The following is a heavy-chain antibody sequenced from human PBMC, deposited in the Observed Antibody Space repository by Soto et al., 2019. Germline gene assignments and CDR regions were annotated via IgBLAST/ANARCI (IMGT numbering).Heavy chain of an antibody. CDR3: ARGLEVAAAGYGEYYYYGMDV. D-gene: IGHD6-13*01. J-gene: IGHJ6*02. CDR1: GGSFSGYY. V-gene: IGHV4-34*01. Sequence: SETLSLTCAVYGGSFSGYYWSWIRQPPGKGLEWIGEINHSGSTNYNPSLKSRVTISVDTSKNQFSLKLSSVTAADTAVYYCARGLEVAAAGYGEYYYYGMDVWGQGTTVTVSS. CDR2: INHSGST.